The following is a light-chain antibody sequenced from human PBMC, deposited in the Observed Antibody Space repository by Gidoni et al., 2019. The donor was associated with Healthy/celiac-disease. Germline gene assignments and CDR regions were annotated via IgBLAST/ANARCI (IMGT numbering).Light chain of an antibody. V-gene: IGKV3-20*01. J-gene: IGKJ1*01. CDR1: QSVSNSY. CDR3: QQYGSSPRT. Sequence: EIELTQSPGTLSLSPGERATLSCRASQSVSNSYLAWYQQKPGQAPRLLIDGASSRATGIPDRFSGSGSGKDFTLTISRLEPEDFAVDYCQQYGSSPRTFGQGTKVEIK. CDR2: GAS.